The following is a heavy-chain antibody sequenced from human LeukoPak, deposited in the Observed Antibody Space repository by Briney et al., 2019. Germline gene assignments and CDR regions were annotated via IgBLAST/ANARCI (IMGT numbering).Heavy chain of an antibody. J-gene: IGHJ5*02. CDR3: ATEGGGPRWLDP. Sequence: PSETLSLTCSVSGGSVSSYYWSWIRQPAGKGLEWIGRISASGSSNYNPSLRSRVIMSVDTPKNQFLLNLSSVTAADTAVYYCATEGGGPRWLDPWGQGTLVTVSS. V-gene: IGHV4-4*07. D-gene: IGHD6-25*01. CDR2: ISASGSS. CDR1: GGSVSSYY.